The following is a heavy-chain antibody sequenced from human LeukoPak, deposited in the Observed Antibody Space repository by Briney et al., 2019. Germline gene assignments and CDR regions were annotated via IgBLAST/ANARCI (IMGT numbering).Heavy chain of an antibody. J-gene: IGHJ4*02. CDR3: ARDRGVITRAYNFDY. Sequence: GRSLRLSCAASGFTFSGYAMHWVRQAPGKGLEWVAVISYDGSNEYYADSVKGRFTISRDNSKNTLYLQLNSLRAGDTAVYYCARDRGVITRAYNFDYWGQGTLVTVSS. D-gene: IGHD4-23*01. V-gene: IGHV3-30-3*01. CDR1: GFTFSGYA. CDR2: ISYDGSNE.